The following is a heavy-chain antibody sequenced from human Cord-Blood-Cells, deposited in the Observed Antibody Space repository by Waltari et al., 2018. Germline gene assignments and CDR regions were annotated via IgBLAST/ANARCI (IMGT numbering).Heavy chain of an antibody. CDR1: GGSISSGDYY. J-gene: IGHJ4*02. Sequence: QVQLQESGPGLVKPSQTLSLTCTVSGGSISSGDYYWSWIRQPPGKGLEWIGYIYYSGSTYYNPSLKSRVTISVDTSKNQFSLKLSSVTATDTAVYYCAREPVGKLAGYDYWGQGTLVTVSS. V-gene: IGHV4-30-4*08. CDR3: AREPVGKLAGYDY. CDR2: IYYSGST. D-gene: IGHD1-1*01.